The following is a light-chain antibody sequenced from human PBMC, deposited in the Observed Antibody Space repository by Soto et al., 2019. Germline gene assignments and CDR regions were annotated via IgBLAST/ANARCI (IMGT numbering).Light chain of an antibody. CDR1: SSDVGGYNY. Sequence: QSVLTHPASVSESPGQSITTPCTGTSSDVGGYNYVSWYQQHPGKAPKLMIYEVSDRPSGVSNRFSGSKSGNTASLTISGLQAEDEADYYCSSYTITSTYVFGTGTKVTVL. CDR3: SSYTITSTYV. CDR2: EVS. V-gene: IGLV2-14*01. J-gene: IGLJ1*01.